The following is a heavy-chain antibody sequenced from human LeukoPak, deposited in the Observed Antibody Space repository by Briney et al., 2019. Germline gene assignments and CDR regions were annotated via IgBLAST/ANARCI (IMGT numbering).Heavy chain of an antibody. CDR1: GYTLTELS. J-gene: IGHJ5*02. CDR2: FDPEDGET. Sequence: ASVKDSCKVSGYTLTELSIHWVLQAPGKVIERIAGFDPEDGETIYAQKFQGRVTMTEDTSTDTAYMELSSLRSEDTAVYYCATFNTVTLYNWFDPWGQGTLVTVSS. V-gene: IGHV1-24*01. D-gene: IGHD4-17*01. CDR3: ATFNTVTLYNWFDP.